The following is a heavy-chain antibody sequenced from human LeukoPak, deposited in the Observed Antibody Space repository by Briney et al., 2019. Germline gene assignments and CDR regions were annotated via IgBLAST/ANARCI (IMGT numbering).Heavy chain of an antibody. J-gene: IGHJ3*02. Sequence: ASVNVSCKASGHTFTAYYMLWARQAPGQGREWMGWINPNSGDTKYAQNFQGRVTITRDTSISTAFMELRSLRSDDTAVYSCPPRVAVARRDAVDMWGQGPMVRVS. V-gene: IGHV1-2*02. D-gene: IGHD6-19*01. CDR3: PPRVAVARRDAVDM. CDR2: INPNSGDT. CDR1: GHTFTAYY.